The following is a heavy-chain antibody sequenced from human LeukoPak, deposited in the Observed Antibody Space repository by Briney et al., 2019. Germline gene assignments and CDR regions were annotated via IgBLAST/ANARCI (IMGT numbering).Heavy chain of an antibody. CDR3: ASTNQRYCSGGSCFEDY. D-gene: IGHD2-15*01. Sequence: GGSLRLSCAASGFTFSSFAMNWVRQAPGKGLEWVSAISSTGGTTYYADSVKGRFTISRDNSKNTLYLQMNSLRAEDTAVYYCASTNQRYCSGGSCFEDYWGQGTLVTVSS. J-gene: IGHJ4*02. CDR1: GFTFSSFA. CDR2: ISSTGGTT. V-gene: IGHV3-23*01.